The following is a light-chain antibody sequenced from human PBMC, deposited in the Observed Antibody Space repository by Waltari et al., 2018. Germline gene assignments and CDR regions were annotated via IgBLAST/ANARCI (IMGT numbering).Light chain of an antibody. CDR2: HTS. CDR3: QKYNSLPAT. J-gene: IGKJ1*01. V-gene: IGKV3-20*01. Sequence: EIVLTQSPGTLSLSQGERATLSCRASQSVDKYLAWYQQKPGQAPRLLIYHTSTRATGIPDRFSGSGFGTDFSLTISRLEPEDFAVYYCQKYNSLPATFGQGTKVEVK. CDR1: QSVDKY.